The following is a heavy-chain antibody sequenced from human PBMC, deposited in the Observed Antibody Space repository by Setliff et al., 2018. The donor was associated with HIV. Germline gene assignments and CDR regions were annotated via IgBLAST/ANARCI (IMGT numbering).Heavy chain of an antibody. CDR3: ARAFGTKYYFDY. Sequence: TLSLTCTVSGDSISNANFYWTWIRQHPGKGLEWIGSMYYSGSTYYNPSLKSRVTISIDTSKNQFSLKLTSVTAADTAVYYCARAFGTKYYFDYWGQGTLVTVSS. D-gene: IGHD1-7*01. CDR2: MYYSGST. V-gene: IGHV4-39*07. J-gene: IGHJ4*02. CDR1: GDSISNANFY.